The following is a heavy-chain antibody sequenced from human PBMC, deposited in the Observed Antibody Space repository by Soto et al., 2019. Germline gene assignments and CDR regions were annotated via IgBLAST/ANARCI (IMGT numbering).Heavy chain of an antibody. D-gene: IGHD6-6*01. V-gene: IGHV1-18*04. CDR3: AREVGKVGYSSSSCDY. Sequence: ASVKVSCKASGYTFTSYGISWVRQAPGQGLEWMGWISAYNGGTSYAQKFQGRVTMTTDTSINTVYMELSRLRSDDTAVYYCAREVGKVGYSSSSCDYWGQGSLVTVSS. J-gene: IGHJ4*02. CDR2: ISAYNGGT. CDR1: GYTFTSYG.